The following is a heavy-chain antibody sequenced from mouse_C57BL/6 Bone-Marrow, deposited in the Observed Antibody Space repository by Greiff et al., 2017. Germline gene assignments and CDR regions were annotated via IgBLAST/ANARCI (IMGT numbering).Heavy chain of an antibody. Sequence: VQLQQSGAELVMPGASVKLSCKASGYTFTSYWMHWVKQRPGQGLEWIGEIDPSDSYTNYNQKFKGKSTLTVDKSSSTAYMQLSSLTSEDSAVYYCARSGYGLFAYWGQGTLVTVSA. CDR1: GYTFTSYW. D-gene: IGHD2-10*02. V-gene: IGHV1-69*01. J-gene: IGHJ3*01. CDR2: IDPSDSYT. CDR3: ARSGYGLFAY.